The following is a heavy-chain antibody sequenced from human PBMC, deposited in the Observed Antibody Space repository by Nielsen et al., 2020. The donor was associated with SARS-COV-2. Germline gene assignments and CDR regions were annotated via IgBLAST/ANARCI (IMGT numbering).Heavy chain of an antibody. J-gene: IGHJ4*02. Sequence: ASVKVSCKASGYTFTSYYMHWVRQAPGQGLEWMGWISAYNGNTNYAQKLQGRVTMTTDTSTSTAYMELRSLRSDDTAVYYCAREGYSSGWYAIDYWGQGTLVTVSS. CDR3: AREGYSSGWYAIDY. CDR1: GYTFTSYY. V-gene: IGHV1-18*04. CDR2: ISAYNGNT. D-gene: IGHD6-19*01.